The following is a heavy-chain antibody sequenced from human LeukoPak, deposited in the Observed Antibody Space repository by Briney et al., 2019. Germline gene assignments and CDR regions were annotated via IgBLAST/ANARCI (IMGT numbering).Heavy chain of an antibody. CDR2: IKSKTDGGTT. CDR3: TSARLRFLEWLLY. J-gene: IGHJ4*02. D-gene: IGHD3-3*01. CDR1: GFTFSNAW. V-gene: IGHV3-15*01. Sequence: PGGSLRLSCAASGFTFSNAWMSWVRQAPGKGLEWVGRIKSKTDGGTTDYAAPVKGRFTISRDDSKNTLCLQMNSLKTEDTAVYYCTSARLRFLEWLLYWGQGTLVTVSS.